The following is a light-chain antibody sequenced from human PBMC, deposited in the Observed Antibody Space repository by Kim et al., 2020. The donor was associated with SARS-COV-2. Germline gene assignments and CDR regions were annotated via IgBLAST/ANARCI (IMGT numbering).Light chain of an antibody. Sequence: DIQMTQSPSSLSASVGDRVTITCRASQSINSYLNWYQQKPGKAPNLLIYAASSSQSGVPSRFSGSGSGTDFTLTISSLQPEDFATYYCQQSYITPEITFGQGTRLEIK. V-gene: IGKV1-39*01. J-gene: IGKJ5*01. CDR2: AAS. CDR1: QSINSY. CDR3: QQSYITPEIT.